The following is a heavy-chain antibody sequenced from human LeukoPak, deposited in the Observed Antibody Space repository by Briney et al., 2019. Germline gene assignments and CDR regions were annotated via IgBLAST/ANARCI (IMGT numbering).Heavy chain of an antibody. CDR2: IWYDGSNK. D-gene: IGHD3-16*02. J-gene: IGHJ4*02. CDR1: VLTFSSYG. CDR3: ARSLYIGGSDY. Sequence: GRSLRLSCATSVLTFSSYGMHWGRQAPGKGLEWVSVIWYDGSNKYYADSVKGRFTISRDNSKNTLYLQMNSLRAEDTAVYYCARSLYIGGSDYWGQGTLVTVSS. V-gene: IGHV3-33*01.